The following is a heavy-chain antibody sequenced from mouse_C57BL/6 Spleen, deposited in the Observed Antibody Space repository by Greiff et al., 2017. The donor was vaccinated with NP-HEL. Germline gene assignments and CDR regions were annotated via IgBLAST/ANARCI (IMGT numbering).Heavy chain of an antibody. V-gene: IGHV2-2*01. J-gene: IGHJ4*01. Sequence: VKLVESGPGLVQPSQSLSITCTVSGFSLTSYGVHWVRQSPGKGLEWLGVIWSGGSTDYNAAFISRLSISKDNSKSQVFFKMNSLQADDTAIYYCARNPPITTVVADYAMDYWGQGTSVTVSS. D-gene: IGHD1-1*01. CDR2: IWSGGST. CDR3: ARNPPITTVVADYAMDY. CDR1: GFSLTSYG.